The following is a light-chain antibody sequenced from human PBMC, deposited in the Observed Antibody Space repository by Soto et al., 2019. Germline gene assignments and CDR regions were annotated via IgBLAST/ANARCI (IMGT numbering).Light chain of an antibody. CDR2: GAS. Sequence: DIQLTQSPSFLSASVGDRVTITCRASQGISTYLAWYLQRPGKAPKLLIYGASTLQSWVPSRFSGSGSGTEFTLTLSSLQPEDFGTYYFQQLNRDWYAFGQGTKLEIK. CDR3: QQLNRDWYA. V-gene: IGKV1-9*01. CDR1: QGISTY. J-gene: IGKJ2*01.